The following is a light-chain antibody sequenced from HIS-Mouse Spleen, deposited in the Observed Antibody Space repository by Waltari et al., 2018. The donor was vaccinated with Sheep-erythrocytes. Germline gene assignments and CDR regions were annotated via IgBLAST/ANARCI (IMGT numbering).Light chain of an antibody. V-gene: IGKV1D-13*01. CDR1: QGISSA. Sequence: AIQLTQSPSSLSASVGDRVTITCRASQGISSALPWYQQKPGKAPKLLIDDASSLERGVPSRFSGSGSGTDFTLTSSSLQPEDFATYYCQQFNNYPRTFGQGTKVEIK. J-gene: IGKJ1*01. CDR2: DAS. CDR3: QQFNNYPRT.